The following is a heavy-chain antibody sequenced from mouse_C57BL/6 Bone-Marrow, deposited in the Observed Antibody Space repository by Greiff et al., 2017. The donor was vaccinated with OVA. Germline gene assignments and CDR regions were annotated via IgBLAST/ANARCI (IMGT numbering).Heavy chain of an antibody. V-gene: IGHV1-64*01. CDR3: ARDGYYGYDGGYFDY. J-gene: IGHJ2*01. CDR2: IHPNSGST. CDR1: GYTFTSYW. Sequence: VQLQQPGAELVKPGASVKLSCKASGYTFTSYWMHWVKQRPGQGLEWIGMIHPNSGSTNYNEKFKSKATLTVDKSSSTAYMQLSSLTSEDSAVYYCARDGYYGYDGGYFDYWGQGTTLTVSS. D-gene: IGHD2-2*01.